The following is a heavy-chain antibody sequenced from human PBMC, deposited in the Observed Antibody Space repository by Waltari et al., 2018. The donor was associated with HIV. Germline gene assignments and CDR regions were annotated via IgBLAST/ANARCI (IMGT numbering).Heavy chain of an antibody. CDR1: GDSVSSDSAT. Sequence: QVQLQQSGPGLVKPSQTLSLTCAISGDSVSSDSATWIWIRQSPSKGLEWLGRTVYRSKWYSVYAVSVKSRITFTPDTSKNQVSLHLNSVTPEETAVYYCARERGWVFDYWGQGTLVTVSS. V-gene: IGHV6-1*02. D-gene: IGHD6-19*01. CDR3: ARERGWVFDY. CDR2: TVYRSKWYS. J-gene: IGHJ4*02.